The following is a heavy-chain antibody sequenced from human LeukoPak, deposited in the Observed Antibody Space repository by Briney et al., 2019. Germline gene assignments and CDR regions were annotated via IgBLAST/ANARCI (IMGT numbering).Heavy chain of an antibody. CDR3: ARTGFLWYDLAYYMDV. V-gene: IGHV1-2*02. CDR2: INPNSGGT. J-gene: IGHJ6*03. CDR1: GYTFTGYY. D-gene: IGHD2-21*01. Sequence: PGASVKVSCKASGYTFTGYYMHWVRQAPGQGLEWMGWINPNSGGTNYAQKFQGRVTMTRDTSISTACMELSRLRSDDTAVYYCARTGFLWYDLAYYMDVWGKGTTVTVSS.